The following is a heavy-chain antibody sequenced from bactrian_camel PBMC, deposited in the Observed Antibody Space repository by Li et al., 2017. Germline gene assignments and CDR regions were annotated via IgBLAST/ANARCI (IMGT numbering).Heavy chain of an antibody. CDR2: IDDEGTT. D-gene: IGHD3*01. CDR1: GFIYKIYC. V-gene: IGHV3S53*01. J-gene: IGHJ4*01. Sequence: HVQLVESGGGSMQAGGALSLSCTASGFIYKIYCMGWFRQAPGKEREWVAGIDDEGTTSYSNSVKGRFVISKDNAKLTLILQMNSLKPDDSAMYFCAARPTRVYAHRDCARIDYPYDHWGQETQVTVS. CDR3: AARPTRVYAHRDCARIDYPYDH.